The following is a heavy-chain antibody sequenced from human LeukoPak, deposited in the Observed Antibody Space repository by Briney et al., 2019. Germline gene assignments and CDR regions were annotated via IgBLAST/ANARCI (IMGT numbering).Heavy chain of an antibody. CDR2: INWNGGST. D-gene: IGHD3-10*01. CDR1: GFTFDDYG. V-gene: IGHV3-20*04. CDR3: ARAGVRVRGVINHFDY. J-gene: IGHJ4*02. Sequence: GGSLRLSCAASGFTFDDYGMSWVRQAPGKGLEWVSGINWNGGSTGYADSVKGRFTISRDNAKNSLYLQMNSLRAEDTALYYCARAGVRVRGVINHFDYWGQGTLVTVSS.